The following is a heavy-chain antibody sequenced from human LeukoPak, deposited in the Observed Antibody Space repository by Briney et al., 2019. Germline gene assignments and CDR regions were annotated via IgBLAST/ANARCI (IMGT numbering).Heavy chain of an antibody. Sequence: GGSLRLSCAASGFTFSDYGMSWVRQAPGKGLEWVSGISTSGSSTYYAASVKGRFIISRDNSKNTLYLRMGSLRAEDTALYYCAKDERRSSGYCSGASCLGDFQHWGQGTLVTVSS. J-gene: IGHJ1*01. CDR1: GFTFSDYG. V-gene: IGHV3-23*01. CDR2: ISTSGSST. CDR3: AKDERRSSGYCSGASCLGDFQH. D-gene: IGHD2-2*03.